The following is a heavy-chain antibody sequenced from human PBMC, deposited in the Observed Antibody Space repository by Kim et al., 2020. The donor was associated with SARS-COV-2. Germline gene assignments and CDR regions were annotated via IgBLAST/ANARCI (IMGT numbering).Heavy chain of an antibody. CDR2: SPI. D-gene: IGHD6-19*01. J-gene: IGHJ4*02. CDR3: ARGRSSGLAY. Sequence: SPIYYAASLRGRFTISRDTANNALFLQMSSLRPEDTAVYYCARGRSSGLAYWGQGALVSVSS. V-gene: IGHV3-11*01.